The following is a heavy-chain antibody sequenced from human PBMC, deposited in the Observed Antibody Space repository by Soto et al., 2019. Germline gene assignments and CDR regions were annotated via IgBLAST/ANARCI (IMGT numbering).Heavy chain of an antibody. CDR2: ISYDGSNK. V-gene: IGHV3-30*03. J-gene: IGHJ6*03. D-gene: IGHD6-6*01. CDR1: GFTFSSYG. CDR3: ARDLVRGGLALYYYYMDV. Sequence: PGGSLRLSCAASGFTFSSYGMHWVRQAPGKGLEWVAVISYDGSNKYYADSVKGRFTISRDNSKNTLYLQMNSLRAEDTAVYYCARDLVRGGLALYYYYMDVWGKGTTVTVSS.